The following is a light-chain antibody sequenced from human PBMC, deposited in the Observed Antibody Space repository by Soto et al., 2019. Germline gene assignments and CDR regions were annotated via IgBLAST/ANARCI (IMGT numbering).Light chain of an antibody. J-gene: IGKJ1*01. CDR1: QSVSSRY. V-gene: IGKV3-20*01. CDR3: QQDDNLVWK. Sequence: ILVTESLSTLSSTTSETATLSFLASQSVSSRYLAWYQQKPGQAHRLLIYGASSRATGIPDRFSGSGSGTDFTLTISRLEPEDFAVYYCQQDDNLVWKFGQGTKVEIK. CDR2: GAS.